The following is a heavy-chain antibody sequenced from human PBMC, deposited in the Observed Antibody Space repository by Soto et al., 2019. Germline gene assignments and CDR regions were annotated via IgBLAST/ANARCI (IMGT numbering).Heavy chain of an antibody. D-gene: IGHD6-13*01. CDR1: GFTFSSYA. CDR2: MSGSGGST. Sequence: GGSLRLSCAPSGFTFSSYAMSWVRQAPGKGLEWVSAMSGSGGSTYYADSVKGRFTISIDNSKNTLYLQMNSLRAEDTAVYYCAKAYSSSWYDYYGMDVWGQGTTVTVSS. J-gene: IGHJ6*02. V-gene: IGHV3-23*01. CDR3: AKAYSSSWYDYYGMDV.